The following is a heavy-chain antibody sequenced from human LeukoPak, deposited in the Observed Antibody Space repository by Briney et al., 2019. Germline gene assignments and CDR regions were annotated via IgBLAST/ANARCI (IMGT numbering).Heavy chain of an antibody. CDR3: ARRWGTAMVPTYMDV. CDR2: INHSGSI. D-gene: IGHD5-18*01. J-gene: IGHJ6*03. Sequence: PSETLSLTCAVYGGSFSGYSWSWIRQPPGKGLEWIGEINHSGSIDYNVSLKNRLTISLDTSNNQFSLRLRSVTAADTAVYYCARRWGTAMVPTYMDVWGKGTTVTISS. CDR1: GGSFSGYS. V-gene: IGHV4-34*01.